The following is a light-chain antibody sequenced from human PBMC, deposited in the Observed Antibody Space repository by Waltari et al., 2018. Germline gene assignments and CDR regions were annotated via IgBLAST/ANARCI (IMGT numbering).Light chain of an antibody. J-gene: IGKJ4*01. CDR2: GAS. V-gene: IGKV3-20*01. CDR3: QQYENSPLT. CDR1: QTVSTNY. Sequence: EIVLTQSPGTLSLSPGERATLSCRATQTVSTNYLAWYQHKPGQAPRLLIHGASNRATGIPDRFSGSGSGTDFTLTISRLEPEDFGVYYCQQYENSPLTFGGGTTVEIK.